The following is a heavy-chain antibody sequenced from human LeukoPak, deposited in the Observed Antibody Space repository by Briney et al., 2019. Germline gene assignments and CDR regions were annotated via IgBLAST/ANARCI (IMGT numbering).Heavy chain of an antibody. J-gene: IGHJ4*02. CDR2: IYYSGST. CDR3: ARGRGSGSDNFDY. D-gene: IGHD3-10*01. CDR1: GGSISSYY. V-gene: IGHV4-59*12. Sequence: SETLSLTCTVSGGSISSYYWSWIRQPPGKGLEWIGYIYYSGSTNYNPSLKSRVTISVDRSKNQFSLKLSSVTAADTAVYYCARGRGSGSDNFDYWGQGTLVTVSS.